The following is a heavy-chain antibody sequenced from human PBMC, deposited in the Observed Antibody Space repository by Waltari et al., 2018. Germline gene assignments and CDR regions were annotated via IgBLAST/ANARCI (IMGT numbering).Heavy chain of an antibody. V-gene: IGHV1-69*05. CDR1: VRTFSRYP. CDR2: IIPIFGTA. CDR3: ASSIVVVIALGHKYFQH. Sequence: QVQLVQSGAEVKKPGSSVTLFCKVSVRTFSRYPIIWVRPAPGQGLEWMGGIIPIFGTANYAQKFQGRVTITTDESTSTAYMELSSLRSEDTAVYYCASSIVVVIALGHKYFQHWGQGTLVTVSS. J-gene: IGHJ1*01. D-gene: IGHD2-21*01.